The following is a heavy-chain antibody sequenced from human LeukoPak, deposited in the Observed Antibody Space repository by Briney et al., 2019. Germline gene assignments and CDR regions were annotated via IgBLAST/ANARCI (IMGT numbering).Heavy chain of an antibody. J-gene: IGHJ4*02. CDR2: ISYYGSNK. D-gene: IGHD5-18*01. CDR1: GFTFSSYA. Sequence: PGRSLRLSCATSGFTFSSYAMHRVRQAPGRVLGLVAVISYYGSNKYYADSVKGRFTISRDNSKNTLYLQMNSRRAEDTALYYCAKGSGYSYAKASFDCWGQGTLVTVSS. CDR3: AKGSGYSYAKASFDC. V-gene: IGHV3-30-3*02.